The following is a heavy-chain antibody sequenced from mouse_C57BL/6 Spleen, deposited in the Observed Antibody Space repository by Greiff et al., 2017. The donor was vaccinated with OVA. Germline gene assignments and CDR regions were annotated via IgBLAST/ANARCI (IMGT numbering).Heavy chain of an antibody. CDR2: IDPSDSYT. D-gene: IGHD1-1*01. CDR3: ARSVYYGSSNWYFDV. CDR1: GYTFTSYW. Sequence: QVQLQQPGAELVKPGASVKLSCKASGYTFTSYWMQWVQQRPGQGLEWIGEIDPSDSYTNYNQKSKGKATLTVDTSSSTAYMQLSSLTSEDSAVYYCARSVYYGSSNWYFDVWGTGTTVTVSS. V-gene: IGHV1-50*01. J-gene: IGHJ1*03.